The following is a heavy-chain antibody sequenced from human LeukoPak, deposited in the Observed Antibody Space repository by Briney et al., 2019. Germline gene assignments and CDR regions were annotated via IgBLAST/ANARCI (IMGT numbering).Heavy chain of an antibody. V-gene: IGHV3-7*01. J-gene: IGHJ3*02. D-gene: IGHD5-18*01. Sequence: GGSLRLSCAASGFTFSIYWMSWVRQAPGKGLEWVANIKQDGSEKYYVDSVKGRFTISRDNAKNSLYLQMNSLRAEDTAVYYCARYSYGLAWAFDIWGQGTMVTVSS. CDR1: GFTFSIYW. CDR2: IKQDGSEK. CDR3: ARYSYGLAWAFDI.